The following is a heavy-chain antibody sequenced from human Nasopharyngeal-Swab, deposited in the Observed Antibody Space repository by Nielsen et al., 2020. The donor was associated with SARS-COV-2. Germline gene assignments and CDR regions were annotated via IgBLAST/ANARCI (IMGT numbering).Heavy chain of an antibody. D-gene: IGHD3-10*01. Sequence: GASLQISCKGSGYSFTSYWIGWVRQMPGKGLEWMGIIYPGDSDTRYSPSFQGQVTISADKSISTAYLQWSSLKASDTAMYYCARQMDYYGSGSPHGYWGQGTLVTVSS. J-gene: IGHJ4*02. V-gene: IGHV5-51*01. CDR2: IYPGDSDT. CDR3: ARQMDYYGSGSPHGY. CDR1: GYSFTSYW.